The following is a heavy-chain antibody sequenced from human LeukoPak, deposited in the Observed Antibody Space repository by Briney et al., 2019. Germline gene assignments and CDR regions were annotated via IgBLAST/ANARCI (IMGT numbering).Heavy chain of an antibody. CDR3: ARGPEDSSGYYPFDY. D-gene: IGHD3-22*01. J-gene: IGHJ4*02. V-gene: IGHV4-30-4*01. CDR2: IYYSGST. CDR1: GGSISSGDYY. Sequence: SETLSLTCTVSGGSISSGDYYWSWIRQPPGKGLEWIGYIYYSGSTYYNPSLKSRVTISVDTSKNQFSLKLSSVTAADTAVYYCARGPEDSSGYYPFDYWGQGTLVTVSS.